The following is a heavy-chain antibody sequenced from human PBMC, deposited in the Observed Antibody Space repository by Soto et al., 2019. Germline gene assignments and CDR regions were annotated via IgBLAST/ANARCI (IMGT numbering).Heavy chain of an antibody. Sequence: LQESGPRLVKPSETLSLNCSVSGDAISNYYWSWIRQTPGRGLEWIGCVHESGSTDYNPSLRGRLIISLHSANSQSPPGRRAATASDTATYHCARGTQALITSLFAYWGQGIPVTVSS. V-gene: IGHV4-59*03. J-gene: IGHJ4*02. CDR2: VHESGST. D-gene: IGHD1-20*01. CDR3: ARGTQALITSLFAY. CDR1: GDAISNYY.